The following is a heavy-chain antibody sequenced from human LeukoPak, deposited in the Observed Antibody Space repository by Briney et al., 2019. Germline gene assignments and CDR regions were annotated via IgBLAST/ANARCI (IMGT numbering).Heavy chain of an antibody. CDR3: AKTPRTTVIHHMDV. V-gene: IGHV3-53*01. J-gene: IGHJ6*02. CDR1: GFTFSSNY. D-gene: IGHD4-17*01. Sequence: GGSLRLSCAASGFTFSSNYMSWVRQAPGKGLEWVSVIYSGGSTYYADSVKGRFTISRDNSKNTLYLQMNSLRAEDTAIYYCAKTPRTTVIHHMDVWGQGTTVAVSS. CDR2: IYSGGST.